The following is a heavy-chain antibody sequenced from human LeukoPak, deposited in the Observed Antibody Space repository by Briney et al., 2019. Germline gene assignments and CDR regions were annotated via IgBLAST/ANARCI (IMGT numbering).Heavy chain of an antibody. D-gene: IGHD6-13*01. CDR2: INHSGST. CDR1: GGSFSGYY. V-gene: IGHV4-34*01. CDR3: ARGQIAAANAVDI. J-gene: IGHJ3*02. Sequence: SETLSLTCAVYGGSFSGYYWSWIRQPPGKGLEWIGEINHSGSTNYNPSLKSRVTISVDTSKNQFSLKLSSVTAADTAVYYCARGQIAAANAVDIWGQGTMVTVSS.